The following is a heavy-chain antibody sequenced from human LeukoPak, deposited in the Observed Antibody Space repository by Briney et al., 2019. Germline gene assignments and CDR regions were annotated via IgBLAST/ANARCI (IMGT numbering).Heavy chain of an antibody. Sequence: SETLSLTCTVSGGSISSYYWSWIRQPPGKGLEWIGYIYYSGSTNYNPSLKSRVTISVGTSKNQFSLKLSSVTAADTAVYYCARDRGSSGWYRDFDYWGQGTLVTVSS. V-gene: IGHV4-59*01. J-gene: IGHJ4*02. CDR3: ARDRGSSGWYRDFDY. CDR1: GGSISSYY. D-gene: IGHD6-19*01. CDR2: IYYSGST.